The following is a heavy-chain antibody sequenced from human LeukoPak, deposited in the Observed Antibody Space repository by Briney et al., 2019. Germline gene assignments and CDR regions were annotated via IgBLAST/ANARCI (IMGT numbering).Heavy chain of an antibody. CDR2: ISGNGGST. J-gene: IGHJ4*02. CDR3: FPRRLTIGDY. D-gene: IGHD4/OR15-4a*01. CDR1: GFTFSSYA. V-gene: IGHV3-23*01. Sequence: PGGSLRLSCAASGFTFSSYAMSWVRQAPGKGLEWVSGISGNGGSTYYADSVKGRFTISRDNSKNTLYLQMNSLRAEDTAVYYCFPRRLTIGDYWGQGTLVTVSS.